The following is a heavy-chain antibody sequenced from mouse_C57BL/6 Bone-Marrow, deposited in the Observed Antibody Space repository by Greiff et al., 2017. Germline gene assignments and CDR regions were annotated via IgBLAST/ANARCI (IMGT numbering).Heavy chain of an antibody. CDR1: GYTFTDYY. CDR3: ASSKLYYFDY. Sequence: EVQLQQSGPELVKPGASVKISCKASGYTFTDYYMNWVKQSHGKSLEWIGDINPNNGGTSYNQKFKGKATLTVDKSSSTAYMELRSLTSEDSAVYDCASSKLYYFDYWGQGTTLTVSS. J-gene: IGHJ2*01. V-gene: IGHV1-26*01. CDR2: INPNNGGT. D-gene: IGHD1-3*01.